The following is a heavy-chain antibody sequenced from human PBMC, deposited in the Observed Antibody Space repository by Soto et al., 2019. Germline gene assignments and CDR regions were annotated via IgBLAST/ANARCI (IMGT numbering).Heavy chain of an antibody. Sequence: PSETLSLTCTVSGGSISDYYWSWIRQPPGKGLEWIGYIYYSGTTNYSPSLKSRVTISVDTSKNQFPLKLSSVTAADSAIYYCARQSGGYYYYGMDVWGQGTTVTVSS. V-gene: IGHV4-59*08. CDR3: ARQSGGYYYYGMDV. D-gene: IGHD1-26*01. CDR1: GGSISDYY. J-gene: IGHJ6*02. CDR2: IYYSGTT.